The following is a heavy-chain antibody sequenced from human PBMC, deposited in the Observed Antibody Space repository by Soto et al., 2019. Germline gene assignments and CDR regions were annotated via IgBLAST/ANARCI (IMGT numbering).Heavy chain of an antibody. CDR1: CGSISSGGYS. Sequence: SETLSLTCTVSCGSISSGGYSWTWIRQSPGKGLEWIGYTYQSGSAYYNPSLKSRVTISVDRSKNQFSLNLTSVTAADTAVYYCARDYYGMDVWGQGTTVTVSS. J-gene: IGHJ6*02. V-gene: IGHV4-30-2*06. CDR3: ARDYYGMDV. CDR2: TYQSGSA.